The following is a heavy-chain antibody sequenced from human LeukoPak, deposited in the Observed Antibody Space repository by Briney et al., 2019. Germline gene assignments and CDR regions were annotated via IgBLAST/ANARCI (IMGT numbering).Heavy chain of an antibody. Sequence: GGSLRLSCAASGFTVSSNYMSWVRQAPGKGLEWVAFIRYDGTIKKYADSVKGRFTISRDNSKNTLFLQMNSLRIEDTAVYYCARSTGDFGESLPDYWGQGTLVTVSS. CDR2: IRYDGTIK. V-gene: IGHV3-30*02. CDR3: ARSTGDFGESLPDY. D-gene: IGHD3-10*01. J-gene: IGHJ4*02. CDR1: GFTVSSNY.